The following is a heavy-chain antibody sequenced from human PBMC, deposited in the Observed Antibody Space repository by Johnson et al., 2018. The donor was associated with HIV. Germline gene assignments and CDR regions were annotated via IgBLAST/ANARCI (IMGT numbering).Heavy chain of an antibody. V-gene: IGHV3-7*01. J-gene: IGHJ3*02. CDR1: GFTFSSYW. D-gene: IGHD3-22*01. CDR2: INQDGSEK. CDR3: ASSSGLLAAFDI. Sequence: EVQLVESGGGLVQPGGSLRLSCAASGFTFSSYWMTWVRQAPGKGLEWVANINQDGSEKFYVDSVKGRFTISRDNSNNTLYLQMNSLRPEDTAVYYCASSSGLLAAFDIWGQGTMVTVSS.